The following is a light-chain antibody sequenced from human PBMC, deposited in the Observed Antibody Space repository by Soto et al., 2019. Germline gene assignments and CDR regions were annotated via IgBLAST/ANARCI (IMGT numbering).Light chain of an antibody. CDR2: TND. J-gene: IGLJ1*01. CDR1: SSNIGVNT. CDR3: VAWDDSLNGYV. V-gene: IGLV1-44*01. Sequence: QSVLTQPPSASGTPGQRVTLSFSGSSSNIGVNTVTWYQHLPRAAPKLLIYTNDQRPSGVPDRFSASKSGTAVSLAISGLQSEDEADYYCVAWDDSLNGYVFGTGTKLTVL.